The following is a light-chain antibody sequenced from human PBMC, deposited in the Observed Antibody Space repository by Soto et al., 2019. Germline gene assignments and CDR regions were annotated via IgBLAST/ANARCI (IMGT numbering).Light chain of an antibody. V-gene: IGKV1-39*01. Sequence: DIPLTHSHSTLSASLPHRVIIXRGASQSISSYLNWYQQKPGKAPKLLIYAASSLQSGVPSRFSGSGSGTDFTLTISSLQPEDFATYYCQQSYSTPRTFGQGTKVETK. CDR1: QSISSY. CDR2: AAS. CDR3: QQSYSTPRT. J-gene: IGKJ1*01.